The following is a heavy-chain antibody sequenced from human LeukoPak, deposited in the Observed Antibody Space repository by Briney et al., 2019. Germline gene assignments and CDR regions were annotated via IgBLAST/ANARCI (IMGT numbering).Heavy chain of an antibody. D-gene: IGHD2-21*02. CDR1: GFTFSNAW. CDR3: TTSGVTYCGGDCYSPTFDY. V-gene: IGHV3-15*01. CDR2: IKSKTDGGTT. J-gene: IGHJ4*02. Sequence: PGGSLRLSCAASGFTFSNAWMSWVRQAPGKGLEWVGRIKSKTDGGTTDYAAPVKGRFTISRDDSKNTLYLQMNSLKTEDTAVYYCTTSGVTYCGGDCYSPTFDYWGQGTLVTVSS.